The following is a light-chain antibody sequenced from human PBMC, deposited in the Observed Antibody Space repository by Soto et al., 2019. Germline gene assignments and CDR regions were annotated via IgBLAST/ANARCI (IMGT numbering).Light chain of an antibody. CDR1: QDIGND. V-gene: IGKV1-6*02. CDR3: LQDHNYPWT. J-gene: IGKJ1*01. CDR2: AAS. Sequence: IQMTQSPSSLSVSIIDRVTITCRASQDIGNDLGWYQQRPGEAPKLLLYAASTLRSGVPSRFSGSGSGTHFALTINSLQPEDSATYFCLQDHNYPWTFGQGTKVDNK.